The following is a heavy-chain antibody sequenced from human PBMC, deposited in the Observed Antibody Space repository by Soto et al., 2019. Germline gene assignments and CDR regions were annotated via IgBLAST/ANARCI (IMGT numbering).Heavy chain of an antibody. CDR1: GGTFSSYT. Sequence: QVQLVQSGAEVKKPGSSVKVSCKASGGTFSSYTISWVRQAPGQGLEWMGRIIPILGIANYAQKFQGRVTITADKSTSTAYMELSSLRSEDTAVYYCATRYCSSTSCYAGSYYYYYMDVWGKGTTVTVSS. V-gene: IGHV1-69*02. J-gene: IGHJ6*03. CDR2: IIPILGIA. D-gene: IGHD2-2*01. CDR3: ATRYCSSTSCYAGSYYYYYMDV.